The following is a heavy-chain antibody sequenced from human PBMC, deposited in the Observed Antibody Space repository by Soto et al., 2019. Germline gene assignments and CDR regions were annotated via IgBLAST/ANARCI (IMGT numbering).Heavy chain of an antibody. Sequence: QVQLVESGGGLVKPGGSLRLSCAASGIVFSDYMSWVRQAPGKGLEWLSYISGSGRTIYSADSVKGRFTISRDDATNSVYLQMNNVRTEDTAVCYSARLPFRWGGFDPWGQGTLVSVSS. CDR1: GIVFSDY. J-gene: IGHJ5*02. V-gene: IGHV3-11*01. CDR2: ISGSGRTI. D-gene: IGHD3-16*01. CDR3: ARLPFRWGGFDP.